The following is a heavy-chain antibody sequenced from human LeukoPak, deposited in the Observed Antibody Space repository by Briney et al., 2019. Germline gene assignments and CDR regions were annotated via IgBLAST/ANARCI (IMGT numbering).Heavy chain of an antibody. CDR1: GFTFRSYE. J-gene: IGHJ4*02. D-gene: IGHD3-10*01. CDR2: LSSSGSAF. CDR3: ARGHGSGSNGY. V-gene: IGHV3-48*03. Sequence: GGSLRLSCEDSGFTFRSYEMNWVRQAPGKGLEWIAYLSSSGSAFSYADSVKGRFTIARDNAKNSVYLEMNSLRADDTAVYYCARGHGSGSNGYWGQGTLVTVSS.